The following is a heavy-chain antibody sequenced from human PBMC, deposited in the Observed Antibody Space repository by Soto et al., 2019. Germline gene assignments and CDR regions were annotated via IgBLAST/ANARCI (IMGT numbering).Heavy chain of an antibody. D-gene: IGHD4-17*01. J-gene: IGHJ4*02. CDR1: GFTFSIYA. Sequence: PGGSLRLSCAASGFTFSIYAMSWVRQAPGKGLEWVSTIGGSDSRTFYAASARGRFTISRDNAENSVYLEMDSLRAEDTALYYCARDVDADFRTDLAYWGRGTLVTVSS. CDR3: ARDVDADFRTDLAY. V-gene: IGHV3-23*01. CDR2: IGGSDSRT.